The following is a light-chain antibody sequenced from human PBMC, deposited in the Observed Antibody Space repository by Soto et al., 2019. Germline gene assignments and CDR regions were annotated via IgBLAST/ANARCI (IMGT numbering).Light chain of an antibody. CDR3: QHYGDFPFT. CDR1: QDITNY. V-gene: IGKV1-33*01. Sequence: DIQMTQSPSSLSASVGDRVTITCQASQDITNYVSWYQQKPGKAPKLLIYGASNLQTGVPSRFSGSRSRADFTLTIRGLQPEEIATYYCQHYGDFPFTFGPGTKVEI. CDR2: GAS. J-gene: IGKJ3*01.